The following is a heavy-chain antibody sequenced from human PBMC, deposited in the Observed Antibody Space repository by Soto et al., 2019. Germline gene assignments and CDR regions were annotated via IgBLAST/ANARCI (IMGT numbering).Heavy chain of an antibody. Sequence: GESLKISCKGSGYSFTSYWISWVRQMPGKGLEWMGRIDPSDSYTNYSPSFQGHVTISADKSISTAYLQWSSLKASDTAMYYCARLDCSGGSCYSVYYYYGMDVWGQGTTVTVSS. J-gene: IGHJ6*02. CDR3: ARLDCSGGSCYSVYYYYGMDV. CDR1: GYSFTSYW. D-gene: IGHD2-15*01. CDR2: IDPSDSYT. V-gene: IGHV5-10-1*01.